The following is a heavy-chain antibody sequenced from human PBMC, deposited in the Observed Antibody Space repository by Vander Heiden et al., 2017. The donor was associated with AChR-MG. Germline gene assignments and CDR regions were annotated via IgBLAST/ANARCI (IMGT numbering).Heavy chain of an antibody. CDR1: GFTFSSYS. CDR2: ISSSSSYI. V-gene: IGHV3-21*01. Sequence: EVQLVESGGGLVKPGGSLRLSCAASGFTFSSYSMNWVRQAPGKGLEWVSSISSSSSYIYYADSVKGRFTISRDNAKNSLYLQMNSLRAEDTAVYYCARDSHQSGSYLIFDYWGQGTLVTVSS. D-gene: IGHD1-26*01. J-gene: IGHJ4*02. CDR3: ARDSHQSGSYLIFDY.